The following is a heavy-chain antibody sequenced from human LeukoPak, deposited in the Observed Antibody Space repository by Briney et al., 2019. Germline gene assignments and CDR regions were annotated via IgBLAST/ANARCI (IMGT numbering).Heavy chain of an antibody. CDR1: GITLSNYA. CDR3: AKRGVVIRVILVGFHKEAYYFDS. J-gene: IGHJ4*02. D-gene: IGHD3-22*01. CDR2: ISSSGGGT. Sequence: GGSLRLSCAVSGITLSNYAMSWVRQAPGKGLEWVAGISSSGGGTTYADSVKGRFTISRDNPKSTLYLQMNSLRAEDTAVYFCAKRGVVIRVILVGFHKEAYYFDSWGQGARVTASS. V-gene: IGHV3-23*01.